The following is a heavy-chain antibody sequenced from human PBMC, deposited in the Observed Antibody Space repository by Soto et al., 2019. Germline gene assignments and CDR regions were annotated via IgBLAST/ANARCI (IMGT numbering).Heavy chain of an antibody. CDR3: APGSSSSLYSLNY. D-gene: IGHD6-6*01. CDR2: INWDGDSI. V-gene: IGHV3-9*01. CDR1: GITFDDFA. J-gene: IGHJ4*02. Sequence: PGGSLRLSCVASGITFDDFAMHWVRQAPGKGLEWVSGINWDGDSIDYADSVKGRLTISRDKAKNSLYLQLSSLRREDTALYFSAPGSSSSLYSLNYWGQGTLVTVS.